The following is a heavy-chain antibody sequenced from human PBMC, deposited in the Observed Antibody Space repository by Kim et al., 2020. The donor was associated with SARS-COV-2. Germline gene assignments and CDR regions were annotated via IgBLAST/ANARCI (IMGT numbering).Heavy chain of an antibody. CDR3: AKDYDPAPPGYFDY. J-gene: IGHJ4*02. CDR1: GFTFSSYG. CDR2: ISYDGSNK. D-gene: IGHD3-3*01. Sequence: GGSLRLSCAASGFTFSSYGMHWVRQAPGKGLEWVAVISYDGSNKYYADSVKGRFTISRDNSKNTLYLQMNSLRAEDTAVYYCAKDYDPAPPGYFDYWGQGTLVTVSS. V-gene: IGHV3-30*18.